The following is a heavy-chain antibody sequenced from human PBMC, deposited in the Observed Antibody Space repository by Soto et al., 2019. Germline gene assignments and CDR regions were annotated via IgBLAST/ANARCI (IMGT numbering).Heavy chain of an antibody. D-gene: IGHD2-15*01. CDR3: AKGGEGYCSGTSCLYHMDA. J-gene: IGHJ6*03. Sequence: EVQLLESGGGLVQLGGSRRLSCAASGFTFSSYAMSWVRQAPGKGLEWVSTISDSGSTYYADSVKGRFTISRYISKNTVYVQMSSLRAEDTAVYYCAKGGEGYCSGTSCLYHMDAWGKGTTVTVSS. CDR1: GFTFSSYA. CDR2: ISDSGST. V-gene: IGHV3-23*01.